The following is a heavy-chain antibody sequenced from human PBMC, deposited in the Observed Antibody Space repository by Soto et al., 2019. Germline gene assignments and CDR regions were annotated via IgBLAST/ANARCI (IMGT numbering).Heavy chain of an antibody. Sequence: SETLSLTCAVSGVSISSGGHSWSWIRQPPGKGLEWVGYMYYSGSTYYNPSLKSRVAISIHTSENQFSLKLTSVTVADTAVYYCARLGGVVAASDFDYWSQGTLVTVSS. D-gene: IGHD2-15*01. J-gene: IGHJ4*02. CDR3: ARLGGVVAASDFDY. V-gene: IGHV4-30-2*03. CDR2: MYYSGST. CDR1: GVSISSGGHS.